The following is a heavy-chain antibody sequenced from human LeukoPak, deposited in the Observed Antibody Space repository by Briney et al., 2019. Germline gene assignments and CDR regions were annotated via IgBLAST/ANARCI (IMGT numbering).Heavy chain of an antibody. V-gene: IGHV3-23*01. CDR1: GFTFSSYA. CDR3: AKVVRRYCSGGSCYRNWFDP. J-gene: IGHJ5*02. Sequence: SGGSLRLSCAASGFTFSSYAMSWVRKAPGKGLEWVSAINGSGGSTYYADSVKGRFTISRDNSKNTLYLQMNSLRAVDTAVYYCAKVVRRYCSGGSCYRNWFDPWGQGTLVTVSS. D-gene: IGHD2-15*01. CDR2: INGSGGST.